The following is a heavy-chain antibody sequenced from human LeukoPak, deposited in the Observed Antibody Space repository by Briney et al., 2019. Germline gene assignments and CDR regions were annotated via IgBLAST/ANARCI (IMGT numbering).Heavy chain of an antibody. CDR2: ISGSGGST. Sequence: GGTLRLSCAASGFTFSSYAVTWVRQAPGKGLEWVSVISGSGGSTNYADSVKGRFTISRDNSKNTLYLQMNSLRAEDTAIYYCAKGITMKDYFDYWGQGTLVTVSS. CDR1: GFTFSSYA. J-gene: IGHJ4*02. D-gene: IGHD3-22*01. CDR3: AKGITMKDYFDY. V-gene: IGHV3-23*01.